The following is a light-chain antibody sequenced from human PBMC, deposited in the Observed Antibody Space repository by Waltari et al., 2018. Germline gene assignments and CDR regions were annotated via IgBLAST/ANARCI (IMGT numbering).Light chain of an antibody. CDR2: CKTDSEE. J-gene: IGLJ3*02. Sequence: PGRPHRFLLYCKTDSEEAQDFRVPSRFSGYKDATANEGILLISGLQSEDEADYYCMLCPSNVWGFGGGTKLTVL. CDR3: MLCPSNVWG. V-gene: IGLV5-37*01.